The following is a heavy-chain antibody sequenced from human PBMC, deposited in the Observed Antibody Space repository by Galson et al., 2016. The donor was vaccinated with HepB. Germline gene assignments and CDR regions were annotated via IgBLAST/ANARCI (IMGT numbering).Heavy chain of an antibody. Sequence: SLRLSCAASGFIFSDGWMNWVRQAPGKGLEWVGRSRDRAASYRTEFAASVKGRFTISRDNAKNSLYLQMNILTAEDTAVYYCATRSRGWFYFDYWGQGTLVTVSS. CDR2: SRDRAASYRT. J-gene: IGHJ4*02. V-gene: IGHV3-72*01. CDR1: GFIFSDGW. D-gene: IGHD6-19*01. CDR3: ATRSRGWFYFDY.